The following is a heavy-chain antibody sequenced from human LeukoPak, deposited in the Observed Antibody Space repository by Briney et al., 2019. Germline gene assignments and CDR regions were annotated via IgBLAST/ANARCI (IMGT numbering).Heavy chain of an antibody. CDR3: AKTRPLDSSSWSHGDY. Sequence: GGSLRLSCAASGFTFSSSAMSWVRQAPGKGLEWVSAISNNGGYTYYADSVQGRFTISRDNSKSTLCLQMNSLRAEDTAVYYCAKTRPLDSSSWSHGDYWGQGTLVTVSS. CDR2: ISNNGGYT. J-gene: IGHJ4*02. D-gene: IGHD6-13*01. V-gene: IGHV3-23*01. CDR1: GFTFSSSA.